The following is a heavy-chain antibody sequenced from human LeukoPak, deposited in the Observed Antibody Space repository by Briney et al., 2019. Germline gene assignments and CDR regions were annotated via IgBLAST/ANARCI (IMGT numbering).Heavy chain of an antibody. D-gene: IGHD3-10*01. V-gene: IGHV1-2*02. J-gene: IGHJ5*02. CDR3: ARGDYYGSPKVVAA. Sequence: ASVKVSCKASGGTFSSYAISWVRQAPGQGLEWMGWINPNSGDTNYAQKFQDRVTMTRDTSISTAYIELNLLRSDDTAVYYCARGDYYGSPKVVAAWGQGTLVTVSS. CDR2: INPNSGDT. CDR1: GGTFSSYA.